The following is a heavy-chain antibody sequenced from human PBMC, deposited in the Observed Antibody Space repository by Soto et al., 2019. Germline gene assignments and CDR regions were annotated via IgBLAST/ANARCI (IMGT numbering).Heavy chain of an antibody. CDR2: IIPILGIA. J-gene: IGHJ4*02. D-gene: IGHD6-6*01. CDR3: ARAVCIAARRCYFDY. Sequence: QVQLVQSGAEVKKPGSSVKVSCKASGGTFSSYTISWVRQAPGQGLEWMGRIIPILGIANYAQKFQGRVTITADKSTSTAYMELSSLRSEDTAVYYCARAVCIAARRCYFDYWGQGTLVTVSS. CDR1: GGTFSSYT. V-gene: IGHV1-69*02.